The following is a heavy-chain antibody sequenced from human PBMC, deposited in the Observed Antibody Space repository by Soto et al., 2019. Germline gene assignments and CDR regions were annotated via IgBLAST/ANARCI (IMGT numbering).Heavy chain of an antibody. CDR2: IYYTGTT. D-gene: IGHD3-10*01. J-gene: IGHJ4*02. CDR3: AREVSSFGSNHFDS. Sequence: SETLSLTCSVSGTSIRGYYWTWIRQPPGKGLEWIGYIYYTGTTKYNPSLKSRVTISVDTSKIQFSLKLNSVTAADTAVYYCAREVSSFGSNHFDSWGQGALVTVSS. CDR1: GTSIRGYY. V-gene: IGHV4-59*01.